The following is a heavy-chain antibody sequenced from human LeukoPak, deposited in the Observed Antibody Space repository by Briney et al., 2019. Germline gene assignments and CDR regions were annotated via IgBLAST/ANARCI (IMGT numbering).Heavy chain of an antibody. CDR3: ARLPPDWYFDL. CDR2: IYHSGST. Sequence: PSETLSLTCAVSGYSISSGYYWGWIRQPPGEGLEWIGSIYHSGSTYYNPSLKSRVTISVDTSKNQFSLKLSSVTAADTAVYYCARLPPDWYFDLWGRGTLVTVSS. J-gene: IGHJ2*01. V-gene: IGHV4-38-2*01. CDR1: GYSISSGYY.